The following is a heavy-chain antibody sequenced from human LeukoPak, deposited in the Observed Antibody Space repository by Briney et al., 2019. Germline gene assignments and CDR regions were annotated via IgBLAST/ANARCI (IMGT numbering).Heavy chain of an antibody. V-gene: IGHV1-2*02. Sequence: ASVKVSCKASGYTFSSYFIHWLRQAPGQGLEWMGWIKAGSGDRKYAEKFLDRVTMTTDRSISTVYMEMSSLRYDDTAVYYCATSIAQWYGAWGQGTLVTVSS. D-gene: IGHD3-10*01. CDR3: ATSIAQWYGA. CDR2: IKAGSGDR. CDR1: GYTFSSYF. J-gene: IGHJ4*02.